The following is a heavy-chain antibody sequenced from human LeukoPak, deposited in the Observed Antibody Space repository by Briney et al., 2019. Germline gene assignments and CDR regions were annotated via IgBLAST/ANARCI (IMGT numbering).Heavy chain of an antibody. D-gene: IGHD6-19*01. J-gene: IGHJ4*02. CDR3: ARGSGWFYFDY. CDR1: GFTFSSYA. V-gene: IGHV3-21*01. Sequence: GGSLRLSCAASGFTFSSYAMHWVRQAPGKGLEWVSSISGSSIYIYYANSVRGRLTISRDNAKNSLFLQMNSLRAEDTAVYYCARGSGWFYFDYWGQGTLVTVSS. CDR2: ISGSSIYI.